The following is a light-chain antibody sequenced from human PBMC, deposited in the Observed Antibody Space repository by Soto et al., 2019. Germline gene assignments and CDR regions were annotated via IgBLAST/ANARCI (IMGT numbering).Light chain of an antibody. CDR3: SSYTSSIL. CDR1: SSDVGGYNY. CDR2: DVS. Sequence: QSALTQPASVSGSPGQSITISCTGTSSDVGGYNYVSWYQQHPGKAPKLMIYDVSNRPSGVSSRFSGSKSGNTASLTISGLQAEDDADYYCSSYTSSILFGGGTKLTVL. J-gene: IGLJ2*01. V-gene: IGLV2-14*01.